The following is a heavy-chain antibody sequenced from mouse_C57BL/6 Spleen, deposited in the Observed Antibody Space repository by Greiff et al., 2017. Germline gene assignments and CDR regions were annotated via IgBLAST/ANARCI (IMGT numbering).Heavy chain of an antibody. CDR1: GYSITSGYY. CDR3: ARESHFYYAMDY. Sequence: EVQLQESGPGLVKPSQSLSLTCSVTGYSITSGYYWNWIRQFPGNKLEWMGYISYDGSNNYNPSLKNRISITRDTSKNQFFLKLNSVTTEDTATYYCARESHFYYAMDYWGQGTSVTVSS. V-gene: IGHV3-6*01. CDR2: ISYDGSN. J-gene: IGHJ4*01.